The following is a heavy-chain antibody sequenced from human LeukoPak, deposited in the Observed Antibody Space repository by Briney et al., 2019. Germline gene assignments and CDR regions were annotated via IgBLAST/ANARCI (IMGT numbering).Heavy chain of an antibody. V-gene: IGHV4-39*07. D-gene: IGHD3-16*02. Sequence: SETLSLTCTVSGGSISSSSYYWGWIRQPPGKGLEWIGSIYYSGSTYYNPSLKSRVTISVDTSKNQFSLKLSSVTAADTAVYYCARGSKYDYVWGSYRSPYYYYYYMDVWGKGTTVTISS. CDR1: GGSISSSSYY. CDR2: IYYSGST. J-gene: IGHJ6*03. CDR3: ARGSKYDYVWGSYRSPYYYYYYMDV.